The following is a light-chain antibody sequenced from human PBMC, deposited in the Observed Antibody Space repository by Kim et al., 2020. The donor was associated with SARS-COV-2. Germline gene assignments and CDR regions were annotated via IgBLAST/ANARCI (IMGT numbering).Light chain of an antibody. Sequence: SYELTQPPSASVSPGQTASITCSGEKLGDKYACWYQQKPGQSPVLVIYEDFKRPSGIPERFSGSNSGNTATLTISGTQPMDEADYYCQVWTGSAWVFGGGTQLTVL. V-gene: IGLV3-1*01. CDR1: KLGDKY. CDR3: QVWTGSAWV. J-gene: IGLJ3*02. CDR2: EDF.